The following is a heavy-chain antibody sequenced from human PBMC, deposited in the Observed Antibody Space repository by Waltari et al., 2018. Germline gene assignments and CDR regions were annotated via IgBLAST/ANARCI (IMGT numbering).Heavy chain of an antibody. CDR1: GYTFTSYY. CDR3: ARDRGYCTNGVCSFGWFDP. D-gene: IGHD2-8*01. V-gene: IGHV1-46*01. Sequence: QVQLVQSGAEVKKPGASVKVSCKASGYTFTSYYMHWVRQAPGQGLEWMGIINPSGGSTSYEQKFQGRVTMTRDTSTSTVYMELISLRSEDTAVYYCARDRGYCTNGVCSFGWFDPWGQGTLVTVSS. J-gene: IGHJ5*02. CDR2: INPSGGST.